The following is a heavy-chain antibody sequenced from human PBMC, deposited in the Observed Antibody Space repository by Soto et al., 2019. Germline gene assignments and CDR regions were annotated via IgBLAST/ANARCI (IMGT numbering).Heavy chain of an antibody. CDR1: GDTFNSYV. CDR2: IIPIIGVT. D-gene: IGHD3-16*01. J-gene: IGHJ5*02. Sequence: QVQLVQSRAEVKRPGSSVKVSCESSGDTFNSYVISWVRQAPGQGLEWMGGIIPIIGVTHYAQKFQGRVTISALSSTGTAYMELTNLGFEDTALYYCARESLGAKGADRWGQGTLVTVSS. CDR3: ARESLGAKGADR. V-gene: IGHV1-69*17.